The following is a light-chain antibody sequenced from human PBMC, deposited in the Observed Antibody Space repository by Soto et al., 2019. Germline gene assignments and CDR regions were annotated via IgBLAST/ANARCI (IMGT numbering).Light chain of an antibody. Sequence: QSALTQPASVSGSPGQSITISCTGTSSDVGGYNLVSWYQQQSGKAPKLMIHEVSNRPSGASNRFSGSKSGNTASLTISGLQAEDEADYYCSSFTRGRAYVFGIGTKLTVL. V-gene: IGLV2-14*01. CDR2: EVS. J-gene: IGLJ1*01. CDR3: SSFTRGRAYV. CDR1: SSDVGGYNL.